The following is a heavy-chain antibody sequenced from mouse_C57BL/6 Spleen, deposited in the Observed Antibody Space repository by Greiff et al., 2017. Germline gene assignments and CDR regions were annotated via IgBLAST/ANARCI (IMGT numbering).Heavy chain of an antibody. CDR2: IDPSDSET. V-gene: IGHV1-52*01. D-gene: IGHD2-2*01. CDR3: ATGGYGYDWGDY. CDR1: GYTFTSYW. Sequence: QVQLQQPGAELVRPGSSVKLSCKASGYTFTSYWMHWVKQRPIQGLEWIGNIDPSDSETHYNQKFKDKATLTVDKSSSTAYMQLSSLTSEDSAVYYCATGGYGYDWGDYRGQGTTLTVSS. J-gene: IGHJ2*01.